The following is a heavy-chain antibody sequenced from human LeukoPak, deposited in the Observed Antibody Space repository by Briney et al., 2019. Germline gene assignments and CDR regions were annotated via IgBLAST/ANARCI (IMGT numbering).Heavy chain of an antibody. CDR3: ARGFEGVAGWFDP. CDR1: GGSINGYY. D-gene: IGHD3-16*01. J-gene: IGHJ5*02. V-gene: IGHV4-59*01. CDR2: ISHRGST. Sequence: PSGTLSLTCTVSGGSINGYYWSWIRQPPGKAPEWIGYISHRGSTKYNLSLKSRVTMSVDTSKNQFSLKLTSVIAADTAMYYCARGFEGVAGWFDPWGQGTLVTVSS.